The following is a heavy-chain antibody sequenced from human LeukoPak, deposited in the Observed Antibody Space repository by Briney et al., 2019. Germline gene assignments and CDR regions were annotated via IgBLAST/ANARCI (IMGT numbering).Heavy chain of an antibody. CDR2: TNPNSGNT. CDR3: ARGPTLSGIVGATDY. CDR1: GYTFTSYD. D-gene: IGHD1-26*01. V-gene: IGHV1-8*01. Sequence: ASVKVSCKASGYTFTSYDINWVRQATGQGLEWMGWTNPNSGNTGYAQKFQGRVTMTRNTSISTVYMELSSLRSDDTAVYYCARGPTLSGIVGATDYWGQGTLVTVSS. J-gene: IGHJ4*02.